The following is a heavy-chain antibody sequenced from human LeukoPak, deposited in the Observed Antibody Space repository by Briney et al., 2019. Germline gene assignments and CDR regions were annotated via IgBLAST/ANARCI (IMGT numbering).Heavy chain of an antibody. CDR3: ARALYYDILTGYLYYFDY. D-gene: IGHD3-9*01. CDR1: GFTFSSYW. J-gene: IGHJ4*02. Sequence: GGSLRLSCAASGFTFSSYWMSWVRQAPGKGLEWVANIKQDGSEKYYVDSVKGRFTISRDNAKNSLYLQMNSLRAEDTAVYYCARALYYDILTGYLYYFDYWGQGTLVTVSS. CDR2: IKQDGSEK. V-gene: IGHV3-7*01.